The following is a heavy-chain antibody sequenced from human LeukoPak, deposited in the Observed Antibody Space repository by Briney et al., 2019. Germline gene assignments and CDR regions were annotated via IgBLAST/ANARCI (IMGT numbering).Heavy chain of an antibody. CDR2: IWYSGFT. D-gene: IGHD4/OR15-4a*01. V-gene: IGHV4-34*01. Sequence: SETLSLTCAVYGGSLSDYYWSWIRQPPGKGLEWIGYIWYSGFTYYNPSLKSRVTISVDTSKDQFFLKLSSVTAADTAMYYCARVRDWFDPWGQGTLVAVSS. CDR3: ARVRDWFDP. J-gene: IGHJ5*02. CDR1: GGSLSDYY.